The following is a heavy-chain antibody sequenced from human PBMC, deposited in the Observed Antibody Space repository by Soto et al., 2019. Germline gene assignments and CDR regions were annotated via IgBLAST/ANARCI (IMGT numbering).Heavy chain of an antibody. CDR3: ARDSGYCSSTSCYDWFDP. D-gene: IGHD2-2*01. J-gene: IGHJ5*02. V-gene: IGHV1-2*04. Sequence: ASVKVSCKASAYTFTGYYMHWVRQAPGQGLEWMGWINPNSGGTNYAQKFQGWVTMTRDTSISTAYMELSRLRSDDTAVYYCARDSGYCSSTSCYDWFDPWGQGTLVTVSS. CDR1: AYTFTGYY. CDR2: INPNSGGT.